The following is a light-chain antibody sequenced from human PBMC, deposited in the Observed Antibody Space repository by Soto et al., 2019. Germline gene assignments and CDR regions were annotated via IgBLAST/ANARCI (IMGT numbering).Light chain of an antibody. CDR2: GAS. CDR1: QTVSSNY. J-gene: IGKJ1*01. CDR3: QQYDSSLWT. Sequence: VLTQSPGTLWLSPGERATLSCRASQTVSSNYLAWYQQKPGQAPRLLIYGASSRATGIPDRFSGSGSGTDFTLTISRLEPEDFAVYYCQQYDSSLWTFGQGTKVDIK. V-gene: IGKV3-20*01.